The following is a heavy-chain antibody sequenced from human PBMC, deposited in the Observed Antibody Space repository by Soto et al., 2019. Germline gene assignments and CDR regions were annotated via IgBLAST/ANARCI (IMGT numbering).Heavy chain of an antibody. CDR3: ARARGPSMLRYYYGMDV. D-gene: IGHD3-10*02. Sequence: SVKVSCKASGGTFSTYAISWVRQAPGQGLEWMGGIIPVFGAANYTQKFQGRVTITADESTRTVYMELSSLRSEDTAVYYCARARGPSMLRYYYGMDVWGQGTTVTVSS. CDR2: IIPVFGAA. V-gene: IGHV1-69*13. J-gene: IGHJ6*02. CDR1: GGTFSTYA.